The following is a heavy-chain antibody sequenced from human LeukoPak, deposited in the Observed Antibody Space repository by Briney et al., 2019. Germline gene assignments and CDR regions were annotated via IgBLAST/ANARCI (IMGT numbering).Heavy chain of an antibody. J-gene: IGHJ5*02. CDR2: ISSSSSTI. CDR1: GFTFSSYS. V-gene: IGHV3-48*01. CDR3: ARYSSSSSVVA. D-gene: IGHD6-13*01. Sequence: GGSLRLSCAASGFTFSSYSMNWVRQAPGKGLEWVSYISSSSSTIYYADSVKGRFTISRDNAKNSLYLQMNSLRADDTAVYYCARYSSSSSVVALGQGALVTVSS.